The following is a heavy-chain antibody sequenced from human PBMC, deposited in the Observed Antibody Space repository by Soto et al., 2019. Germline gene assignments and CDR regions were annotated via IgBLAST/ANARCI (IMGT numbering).Heavy chain of an antibody. Sequence: QVQLVESGGGVVQPGRSLRLSCAASGFTFSSYGMHWVRQAPGKGLEWVAVISYDGSNKYYADSVKGRFTISRDNSKNTLYLQMNSLRAEDTAVYYCAKDSEAYCGGDCYDFDYWGQGTLVIVSS. CDR1: GFTFSSYG. CDR2: ISYDGSNK. V-gene: IGHV3-30*18. CDR3: AKDSEAYCGGDCYDFDY. J-gene: IGHJ4*02. D-gene: IGHD2-21*02.